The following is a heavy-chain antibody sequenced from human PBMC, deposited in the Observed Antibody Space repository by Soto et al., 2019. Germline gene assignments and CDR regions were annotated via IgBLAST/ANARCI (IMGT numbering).Heavy chain of an antibody. J-gene: IGHJ6*03. CDR1: EFTFSGRS. CDR3: ARGWFGPDV. D-gene: IGHD3-10*01. CDR2: IDKVGTDS. V-gene: IGHV3-74*01. Sequence: EAQLVESGGGLVQPGGSLRLSCAASEFTFSGRSVHWVREAPGKGLVWVSGIDKVGTDSTYADSVKGRFTSSRDNAKNTVYLQINYMRVEVTAVYYCARGWFGPDVCGKGTTVTVSS.